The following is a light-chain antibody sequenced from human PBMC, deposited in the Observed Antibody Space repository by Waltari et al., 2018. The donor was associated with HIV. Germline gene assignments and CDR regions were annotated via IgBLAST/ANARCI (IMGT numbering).Light chain of an antibody. CDR3: SSYTTSNTVV. V-gene: IGLV2-14*03. J-gene: IGLJ2*01. CDR1: SSDISTYDF. CDR2: DVT. Sequence: QSALTQPASVSGSPGQSITISSSGTSSDISTYDFASWYQKHPAKAPKLLIYDVTARPSGVSRRFSGSKSGSTASLTISSIQADDEADYYCSSYTTSNTVVFGPGTKLSVL.